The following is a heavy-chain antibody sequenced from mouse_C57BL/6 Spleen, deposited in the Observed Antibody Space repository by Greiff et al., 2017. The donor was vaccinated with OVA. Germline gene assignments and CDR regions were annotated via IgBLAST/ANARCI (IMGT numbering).Heavy chain of an antibody. CDR1: GFTFSDYG. CDR2: ISSGSSTI. J-gene: IGHJ4*01. CDR3: ARPEWDYAMDY. V-gene: IGHV5-17*01. Sequence: EVKLVESGGGLVKPGGSLKLSCAASGFTFSDYGMHWVRQAPEKGLEWVAYISSGSSTIYYADTVKGRFTISRDNAKNTLFLQMTSLRSEDTAMYYCARPEWDYAMDYWGQGTSVTVSS.